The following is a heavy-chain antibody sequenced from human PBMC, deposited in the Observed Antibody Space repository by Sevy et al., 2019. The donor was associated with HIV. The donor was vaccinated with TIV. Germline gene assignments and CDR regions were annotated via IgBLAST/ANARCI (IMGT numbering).Heavy chain of an antibody. J-gene: IGHJ4*02. V-gene: IGHV3-33*01. CDR3: ARAAETVKFDWLPCI. D-gene: IGHD3-9*01. CDR2: IWYDGSNK. Sequence: GGSLRLSCAASGFTFNNYGMHWVRQAPGKGLEWVAVIWYDGSNKYYADSVKGRFTISRDNSKNMLYLQMNSLRAEDTAVYYCARAAETVKFDWLPCIWGQGTLVTGSS. CDR1: GFTFNNYG.